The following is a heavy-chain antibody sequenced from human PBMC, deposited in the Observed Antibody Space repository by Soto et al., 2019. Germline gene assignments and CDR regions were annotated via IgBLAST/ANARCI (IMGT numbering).Heavy chain of an antibody. Sequence: RLSCAASGFTFDDYSMNWVRQAPGKGLEGVSYMCRTRKYIDYADSVKGRFTISRDGAKNSVFLQMNSLRDEDTAVYSCARDHNCSLDYWGQGIPVTVSS. D-gene: IGHD1-20*01. V-gene: IGHV3-48*02. J-gene: IGHJ4*02. CDR3: ARDHNCSLDY. CDR1: GFTFDDYS. CDR2: MCRTRKYI.